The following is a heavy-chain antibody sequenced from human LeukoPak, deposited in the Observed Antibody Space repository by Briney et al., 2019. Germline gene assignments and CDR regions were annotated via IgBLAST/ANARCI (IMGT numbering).Heavy chain of an antibody. CDR2: LYSNGNT. D-gene: IGHD3-22*01. J-gene: IGHJ4*02. CDR1: GFTVSSKY. Sequence: GGSLRVSCAASGFTVSSKYMSWVRQAPGKGLEWVSTLYSNGNTYYADSVKGRFTISRDNSKNTLSLQMNSLRAEDTAVYYCARDYYDGSAYYSYYEYWGQGTLVTVSS. CDR3: ARDYYDGSAYYSYYEY. V-gene: IGHV3-53*01.